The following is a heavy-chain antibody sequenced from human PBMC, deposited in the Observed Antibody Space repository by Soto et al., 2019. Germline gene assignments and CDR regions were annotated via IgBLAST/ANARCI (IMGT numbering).Heavy chain of an antibody. Sequence: ASVKVSCKASGYTFTSYGISWVRQAPGQGLEWMGWISAYNGNTNYAQKLQGRVTMTTDTSTSTAYMELRSLRSDDTAVYYCASSVGYSSSWSLFDYWGQGTLVTLSS. D-gene: IGHD6-13*01. V-gene: IGHV1-18*01. CDR2: ISAYNGNT. CDR1: GYTFTSYG. CDR3: ASSVGYSSSWSLFDY. J-gene: IGHJ4*02.